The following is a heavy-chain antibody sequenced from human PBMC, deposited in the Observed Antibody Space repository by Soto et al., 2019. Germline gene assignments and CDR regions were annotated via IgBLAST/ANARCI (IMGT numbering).Heavy chain of an antibody. V-gene: IGHV1-69*13. Sequence: SVKVSCKASGCTFSSYAISWVRQAPGQVLEWMGGIIPIFGTANYAQKFQGRVTITADESTSTAYMELSSLRSEDTAVYYCARDAIYSSSSGYYYYMDVWGKGTTVTVSS. CDR2: IIPIFGTA. D-gene: IGHD6-6*01. CDR1: GCTFSSYA. CDR3: ARDAIYSSSSGYYYYMDV. J-gene: IGHJ6*03.